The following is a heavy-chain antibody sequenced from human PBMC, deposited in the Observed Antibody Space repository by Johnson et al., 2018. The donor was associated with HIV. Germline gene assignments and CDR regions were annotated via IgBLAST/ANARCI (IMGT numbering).Heavy chain of an antibody. Sequence: QVQLVESGGGVVQPGRSLRLSCAASGFTFSSYAMHWVRQAPGKGLEWVAVISYDGSNKYYADSVKGRFTISRDNSKNTLYLQMDSLKTEDTAVYYCTTDHPTMIVVFNAFDIWGQGTMVTVSS. V-gene: IGHV3-30-3*01. CDR3: TTDHPTMIVVFNAFDI. CDR2: ISYDGSNK. D-gene: IGHD3-22*01. J-gene: IGHJ3*02. CDR1: GFTFSSYA.